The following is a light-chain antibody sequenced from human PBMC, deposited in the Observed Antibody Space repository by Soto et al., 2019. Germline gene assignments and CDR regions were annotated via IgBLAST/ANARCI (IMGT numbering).Light chain of an antibody. CDR1: QNINTY. CDR2: GAS. CDR3: QQSYTSPWT. Sequence: DMQMTQSPSSLSTSVGVRVSITCRASQNINTYLNWYQHTPGKAPKLLIYGASNLQSGVPSRFSGSGSGTDFTLTISSLQPEDFATYYCQQSYTSPWTFGQGTKVEIK. J-gene: IGKJ1*01. V-gene: IGKV1-39*01.